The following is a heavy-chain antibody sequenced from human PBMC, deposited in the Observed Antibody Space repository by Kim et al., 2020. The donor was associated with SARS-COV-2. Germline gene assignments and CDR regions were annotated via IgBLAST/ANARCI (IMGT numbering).Heavy chain of an antibody. CDR2: IYYSGST. CDR3: AREARFYYDSSGYYGYFDY. V-gene: IGHV4-59*01. Sequence: SETLSLTCTVSGGSISSYYWSWIRQPPGKGLEWIGYIYYSGSTNYNPSLKSRVTISVDTSKNQFSLKLSSVTAADTAVYDCAREARFYYDSSGYYGYFDYWGQGTLVTVSS. D-gene: IGHD3-22*01. J-gene: IGHJ4*02. CDR1: GGSISSYY.